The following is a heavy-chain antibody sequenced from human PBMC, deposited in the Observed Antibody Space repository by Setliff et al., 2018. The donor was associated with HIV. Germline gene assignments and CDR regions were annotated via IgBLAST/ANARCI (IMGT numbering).Heavy chain of an antibody. Sequence: GASEKVSCKASGYTFSGYYMHWVRQAPGQGREWMGWNNLNSGGTNYEQKLQGWVTMTRDTSIITAYMQLDRLGSDDTAVYYCARGPRGYDSSYYFDYWGQGTLVTVSS. CDR3: ARGPRGYDSSYYFDY. V-gene: IGHV1-2*04. CDR2: NNLNSGGT. D-gene: IGHD3-22*01. CDR1: GYTFSGYY. J-gene: IGHJ4*02.